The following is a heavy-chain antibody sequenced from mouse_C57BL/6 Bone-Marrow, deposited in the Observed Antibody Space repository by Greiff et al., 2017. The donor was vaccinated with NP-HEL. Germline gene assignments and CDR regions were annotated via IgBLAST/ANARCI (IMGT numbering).Heavy chain of an antibody. CDR3: ARITTVVATPFAY. V-gene: IGHV1-64*01. CDR1: GYTFTSYW. Sequence: VKLQQPGAELVKPGASVKLSCKASGYTFTSYWMHWVKQRPGQGLEWIGMIHPNSGSTNYNEKFKSKATLTVDKSSSTAYMQLSSLTSEDSAVYYCARITTVVATPFAYWGQGTLVTVSA. D-gene: IGHD1-1*01. J-gene: IGHJ3*01. CDR2: IHPNSGST.